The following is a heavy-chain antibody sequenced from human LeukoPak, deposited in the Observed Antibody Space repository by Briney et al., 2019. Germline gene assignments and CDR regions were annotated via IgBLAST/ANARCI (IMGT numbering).Heavy chain of an antibody. J-gene: IGHJ4*02. CDR2: ISGSGSST. Sequence: GGSLRLSCAASGFTFSSYAMSWVRQAPGKGLEWVSTISGSGSSTSYADSVKGRFTISRDNSKNTLYLQMNSLRAEDTAVYYCAKTFYSSKGKYYFDYWGQGTLVTVSS. V-gene: IGHV3-23*01. CDR1: GFTFSSYA. D-gene: IGHD6-13*01. CDR3: AKTFYSSKGKYYFDY.